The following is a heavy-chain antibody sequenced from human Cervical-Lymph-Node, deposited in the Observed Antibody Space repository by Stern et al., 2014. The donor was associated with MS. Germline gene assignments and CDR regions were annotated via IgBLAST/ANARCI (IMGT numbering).Heavy chain of an antibody. J-gene: IGHJ4*02. Sequence: VQLVESGAEVKKSGSSVKVSCKASGGTLRSYVITWARQASGQGPEWMGEISPIVGTSTFAQQFQGRVTITADEYTSTVYMELIXXRSEDEAVYYCGRNVGDTTLGHWGQGSQVIVSS. CDR2: ISPIVGTS. CDR1: GGTLRSYV. D-gene: IGHD3-16*01. CDR3: GRNVGDTTLGH. V-gene: IGHV1-69*01.